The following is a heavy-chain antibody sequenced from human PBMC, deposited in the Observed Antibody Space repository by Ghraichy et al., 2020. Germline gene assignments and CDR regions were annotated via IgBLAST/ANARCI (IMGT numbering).Heavy chain of an antibody. V-gene: IGHV3-7*03. D-gene: IGHD2-15*01. CDR1: GFTFSYYW. CDR3: GKRGYCSGGRCPSDSVWFDP. Sequence: GGSLRLSCAASGFTFSYYWMSWVRQAPGKGLEWVANINQDGIQKYYVDSVKGRFTMSRDNARNSLYLQMNSLRAEDTAVYYCGKRGYCSGGRCPSDSVWFDPWGQGTLVTVSS. J-gene: IGHJ5*02. CDR2: INQDGIQK.